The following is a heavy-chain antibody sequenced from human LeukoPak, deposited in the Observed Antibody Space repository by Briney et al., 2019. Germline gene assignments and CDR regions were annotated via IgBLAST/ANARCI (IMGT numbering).Heavy chain of an antibody. CDR2: IGTSGDT. J-gene: IGHJ4*02. D-gene: IGHD6-19*01. CDR1: GFTFSSYD. CDR3: SRVGSSGWPNYFDS. Sequence: GALRLSCAASGFTFSSYDMHWVRQATGKGLEWVSVIGTSGDTYYAGSVKGRFTISRENAKNSLYLQMNSLTAGDTAVYFCSRVGSSGWPNYFDSWGQGTLVTVSS. V-gene: IGHV3-13*04.